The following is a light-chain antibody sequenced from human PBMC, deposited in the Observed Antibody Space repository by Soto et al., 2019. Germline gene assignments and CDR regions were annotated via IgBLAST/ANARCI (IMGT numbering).Light chain of an antibody. Sequence: DIQMTQSPSSLSASVGDRVTITCRASQAIGSWLAWYQQKPGKAPTSLIYDASNLQAEVPSRFSGSGSGTDFTLTISGLQPEDSATYYGQQYNSYPLTFGGGTMVEIK. J-gene: IGKJ4*01. CDR1: QAIGSW. CDR2: DAS. V-gene: IGKV1D-16*01. CDR3: QQYNSYPLT.